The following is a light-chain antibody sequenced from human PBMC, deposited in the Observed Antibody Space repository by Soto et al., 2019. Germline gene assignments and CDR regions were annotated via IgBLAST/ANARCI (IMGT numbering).Light chain of an antibody. CDR2: EVS. CDR3: SSYAGSTNLV. CDR1: SSDVGGYNY. V-gene: IGLV2-8*01. Sequence: QSALTQPPSASGSPGQSVTISCTGTSSDVGGYNYVSWYQQHPGKAPKLMIYEVSKRPSGVPDRFSGSKSGNTASLTVSGLQAEDEADYYCSSYAGSTNLVFGGGPKLTVL. J-gene: IGLJ2*01.